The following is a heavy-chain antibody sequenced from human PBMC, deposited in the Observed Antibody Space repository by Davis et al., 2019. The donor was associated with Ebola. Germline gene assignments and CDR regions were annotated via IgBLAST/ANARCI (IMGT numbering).Heavy chain of an antibody. CDR1: GGSFSGYY. Sequence: SETLSLTCAVYGGSFSGYYWNWIRQPPGKGLEWIGEINHSGSTNYNPSLKSRVTISVDKSKNQFSLKLSSVTAADTAVYYCARAGLQDIVVGPYYYYGMDVWGQGTTVTVSS. CDR3: ARAGLQDIVVGPYYYYGMDV. D-gene: IGHD2-15*01. CDR2: INHSGST. J-gene: IGHJ6*02. V-gene: IGHV4-34*01.